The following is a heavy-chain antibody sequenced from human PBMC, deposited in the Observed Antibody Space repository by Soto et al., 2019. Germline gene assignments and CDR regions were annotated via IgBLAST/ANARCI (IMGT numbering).Heavy chain of an antibody. CDR3: ARAATGSYHSAY. CDR2: IAPHSGRT. CDR1: GYAFTSYG. Sequence: ASVKVSCKTSGYAFTSYGVNWVRQAPGQGLEWMGWIAPHSGRTTYLPKFQGRVTITADASTNTAYMELGSLSSDDTGIYFCARAATGSYHSAYWGHGTVVTVSS. V-gene: IGHV1-18*04. D-gene: IGHD3-10*01. J-gene: IGHJ4*01.